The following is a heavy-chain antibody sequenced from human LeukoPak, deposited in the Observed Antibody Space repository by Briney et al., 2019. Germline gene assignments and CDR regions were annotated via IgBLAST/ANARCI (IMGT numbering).Heavy chain of an antibody. Sequence: ASVKVSCKASGGTFSSYAISWVRQAPGQGLEWMGGIIPIFGTANYAQKFQGRVTITADESTSTAYMELRSLRSDDTAVYYCARASQQQLPYAWFDPWGQGTLVTVSS. CDR3: ARASQQQLPYAWFDP. J-gene: IGHJ5*02. D-gene: IGHD6-13*01. CDR2: IIPIFGTA. CDR1: GGTFSSYA. V-gene: IGHV1-69*13.